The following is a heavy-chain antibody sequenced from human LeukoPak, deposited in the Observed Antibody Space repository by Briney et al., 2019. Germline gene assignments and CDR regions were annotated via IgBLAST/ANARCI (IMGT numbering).Heavy chain of an antibody. V-gene: IGHV1-2*02. D-gene: IGHD2-2*01. Sequence: ASVKVSCKASGYTFTGYYMHWVRQAPGQGLEWMGWINPNSGGTNYAQKFQVRVTMTRDTSISTDYMELSRLRSDDTAVYYCASLGYCSSTSCPYYYYGMDVWGQGTTVTVSS. CDR3: ASLGYCSSTSCPYYYYGMDV. CDR2: INPNSGGT. CDR1: GYTFTGYY. J-gene: IGHJ6*02.